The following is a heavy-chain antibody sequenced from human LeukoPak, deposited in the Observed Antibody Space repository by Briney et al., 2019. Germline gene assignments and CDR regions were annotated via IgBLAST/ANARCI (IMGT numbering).Heavy chain of an antibody. Sequence: GGSPRLSCAASGFTFTSYSMNWVRQAPGKGLEWVSSISSGSSYIYYVDSVKGRFTISRDNSKNSLYLQMNSLRAEDTAVYYCAKIAVSGLWYFDLWGRGTLVTVSS. CDR1: GFTFTSYS. CDR3: AKIAVSGLWYFDL. J-gene: IGHJ2*01. D-gene: IGHD6-19*01. CDR2: ISSGSSYI. V-gene: IGHV3-21*01.